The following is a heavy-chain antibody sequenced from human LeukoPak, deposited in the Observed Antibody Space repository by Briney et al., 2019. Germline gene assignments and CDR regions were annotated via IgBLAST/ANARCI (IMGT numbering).Heavy chain of an antibody. CDR1: GFTFSSYA. CDR3: AKGGKNGSGSGAFDI. D-gene: IGHD3-10*01. Sequence: GGSLRLSCAASGFTFSSYAMSWIRQAPGKGLEWVSAISGSGGSTYYADSVKGRFTISRDNSKNTLYLQMNSLRAEDTAVYYCAKGGKNGSGSGAFDIWGQGTMVTVSS. J-gene: IGHJ3*02. V-gene: IGHV3-23*01. CDR2: ISGSGGST.